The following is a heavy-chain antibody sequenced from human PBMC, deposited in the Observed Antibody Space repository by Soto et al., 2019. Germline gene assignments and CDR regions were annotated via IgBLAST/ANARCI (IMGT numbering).Heavy chain of an antibody. D-gene: IGHD3-10*01. CDR3: ARDLHRFGEGPLDY. CDR2: IWYDGSNK. J-gene: IGHJ4*02. CDR1: GFTFSSYG. Sequence: QVQLVESGGGVVQPGRSLRLSCAASGFTFSSYGMHWVRQAPGKGLEWVAVIWYDGSNKYYADSVKGRFTISRDNSKNTLYLQMNSLRAEDTAVYYCARDLHRFGEGPLDYWGQGTLVTVSS. V-gene: IGHV3-33*01.